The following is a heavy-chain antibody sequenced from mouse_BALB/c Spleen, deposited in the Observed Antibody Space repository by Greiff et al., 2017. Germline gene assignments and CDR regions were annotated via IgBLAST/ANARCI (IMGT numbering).Heavy chain of an antibody. CDR1: GFTFSSFG. CDR3: ARSGYGNPYYAMDY. CDR2: ISSGSSTI. Sequence: EVMLVESGGGLVQPGGSRKLSCAASGFTFSSFGMHWVRQAPEKGLEWVAYISSGSSTIYYADTVKGRFTISRDNPKNTLFLQMTSLRSEDTAMYYCARSGYGNPYYAMDYWGQGTSVTVSS. J-gene: IGHJ4*01. V-gene: IGHV5-17*02. D-gene: IGHD2-10*02.